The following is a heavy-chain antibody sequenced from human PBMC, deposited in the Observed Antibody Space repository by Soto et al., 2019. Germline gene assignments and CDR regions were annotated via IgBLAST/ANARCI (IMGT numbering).Heavy chain of an antibody. J-gene: IGHJ4*02. D-gene: IGHD6-13*01. CDR2: ISGSGDST. CDR1: GFTFSSYA. CDR3: ARRGPGTYFDY. V-gene: IGHV3-23*01. Sequence: GGSLRLSCAASGFTFSSYAMNWVRQAPGKGLEWVSVISGSGDSTYYADSVKGRFTISRDNSRNTLYLQMNSLRAEVTAVYYCARRGPGTYFDYWGQGTLVTVPQ.